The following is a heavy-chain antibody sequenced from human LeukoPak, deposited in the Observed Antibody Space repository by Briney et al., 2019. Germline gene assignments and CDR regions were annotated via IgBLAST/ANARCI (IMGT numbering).Heavy chain of an antibody. J-gene: IGHJ4*02. CDR3: AKRSGGPSPFDY. V-gene: IGHV3-23*01. CDR2: ISGSGIRR. CDR1: GFTFSSYG. Sequence: GGSLRLSCAASGFTFSSYGMTWVRQAPGKGLEGVSDISGSGIRRDYADSVKGRFTISRDNSKNTLYLQMNSLRAEDTAVYFCAKRSGGPSPFDYWGQGTLVTVSS. D-gene: IGHD3-3*01.